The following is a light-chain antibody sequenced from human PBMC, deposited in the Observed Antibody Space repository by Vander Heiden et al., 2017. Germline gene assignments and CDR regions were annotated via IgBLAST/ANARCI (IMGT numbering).Light chain of an antibody. J-gene: IGKJ1*01. CDR2: RAS. V-gene: IGKV1-5*03. Sequence: IQMTQSPSTLSTSVGDRVTIICRASHTVYTSLAWYQQKPGKAPKLLIYRASSLESGVPSRFSGSGSGTEFTLTINSLQPDDFATYYCQQYNTYSWTFGQGTKVEF. CDR3: QQYNTYSWT. CDR1: HTVYTS.